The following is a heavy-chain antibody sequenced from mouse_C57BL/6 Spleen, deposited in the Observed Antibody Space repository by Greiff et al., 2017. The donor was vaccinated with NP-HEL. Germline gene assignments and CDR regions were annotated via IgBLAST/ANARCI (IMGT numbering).Heavy chain of an antibody. D-gene: IGHD2-4*01. CDR2: IYPGNSDT. V-gene: IGHV1-5*01. Sequence: EVQLQQSGTVLARPGASVKMSCKTSGYTFTSYWMHWVKQRPGQGLEWIGAIYPGNSDTSYNQKFKGKAKLTAVTSASTAYMELSSLTNEDSAVYYCTRSWNYDYAAWFAYWGQGTLVTVSA. CDR3: TRSWNYDYAAWFAY. CDR1: GYTFTSYW. J-gene: IGHJ3*01.